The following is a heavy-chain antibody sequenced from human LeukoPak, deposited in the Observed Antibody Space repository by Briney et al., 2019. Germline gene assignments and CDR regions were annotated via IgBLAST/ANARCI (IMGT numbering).Heavy chain of an antibody. CDR1: GYSFTSYW. D-gene: IGHD5-24*01. V-gene: IGHV5-10-1*01. CDR2: IDPSDSYT. Sequence: PGGSLRLSCKGSGYSFTSYWISWVRQMPGKGLEWVGRIDPSDSYTNCSPSFQGHVSISADKSISTAYLQWSSLKASDTAIYYCARQRDGADYWGQGTLVTVSS. CDR3: ARQRDGADY. J-gene: IGHJ4*02.